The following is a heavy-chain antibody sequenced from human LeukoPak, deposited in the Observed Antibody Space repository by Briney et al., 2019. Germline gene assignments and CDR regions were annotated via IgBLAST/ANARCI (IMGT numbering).Heavy chain of an antibody. CDR3: ARRIMITFGGVIAQEY. V-gene: IGHV4-39*01. Sequence: PSETLSLTCTVSGGSISSSSYYWGWIRQPPGKGLEWIGSIYYSGSTYYNPSLKSRVTISVDTSKNQFSLKLSSVTAADTAVYYCARRIMITFGGVIAQEYWGQGTLVTVSS. CDR1: GGSISSSSYY. CDR2: IYYSGST. D-gene: IGHD3-16*02. J-gene: IGHJ4*02.